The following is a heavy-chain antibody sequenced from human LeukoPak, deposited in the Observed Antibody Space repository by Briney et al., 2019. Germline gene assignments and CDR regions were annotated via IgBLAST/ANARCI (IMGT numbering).Heavy chain of an antibody. J-gene: IGHJ3*02. V-gene: IGHV4-4*07. D-gene: IGHD5-18*01. CDR1: GGSISSYY. CDR2: IYTSGST. Sequence: PSETLSLTCTVSGGSISSYYWSWIRQPAGKGLEWIGRIYTSGSTNYNPSLKSRVTMSVDTSKNQFSLKLSSVTAADTAVYYCARDGRGYSYGDDAFDIWGQGTMVTVSS. CDR3: ARDGRGYSYGDDAFDI.